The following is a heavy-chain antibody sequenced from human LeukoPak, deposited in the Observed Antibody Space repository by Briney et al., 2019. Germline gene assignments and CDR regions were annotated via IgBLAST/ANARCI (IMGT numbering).Heavy chain of an antibody. J-gene: IGHJ4*02. Sequence: RSGGSLRLSCAASGFTVSSNYMSWVRQAPGKGLEWVSVIYSGGSTYYADSVKGRFTISRDNSKNTLYLQMNSLRAEDTAVYYCARESRGDSSGLYPHYFDYWGQGTLVTVSS. D-gene: IGHD6-19*01. CDR2: IYSGGST. V-gene: IGHV3-66*01. CDR1: GFTVSSNY. CDR3: ARESRGDSSGLYPHYFDY.